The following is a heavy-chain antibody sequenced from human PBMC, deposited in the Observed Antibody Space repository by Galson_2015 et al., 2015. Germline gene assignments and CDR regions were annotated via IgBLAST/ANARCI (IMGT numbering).Heavy chain of an antibody. Sequence: SVKVSCKASGGTFSSYAISWVRQAPGQGLEWMGGIIPIFGTANYAQKFQGRVTITADKSTSTAYMELSSLRSEDTAVYYCARSGSSGWYDLAGSSVYYYMDVWGKGTTVTVSS. D-gene: IGHD6-19*01. V-gene: IGHV1-69*06. CDR2: IIPIFGTA. CDR3: ARSGSSGWYDLAGSSVYYYMDV. J-gene: IGHJ6*03. CDR1: GGTFSSYA.